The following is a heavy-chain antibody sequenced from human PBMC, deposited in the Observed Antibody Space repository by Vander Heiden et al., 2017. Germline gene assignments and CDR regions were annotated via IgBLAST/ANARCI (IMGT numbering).Heavy chain of an antibody. CDR1: GDYISSGTHY. J-gene: IGHJ4*02. CDR3: ARKRYSSGWDFDY. D-gene: IGHD6-19*01. CDR2: IYYSGRT. V-gene: IGHV4-39*01. Sequence: QLQLQESGPGLGKPSETLSLTCTVSGDYISSGTHYWGWVRQPPGKGLEWIGTIYYSGRTFYKPSLRSRATISVDTSKNQFSLKLNSVTAADTAVYYCARKRYSSGWDFDYWGQGVLVTVSS.